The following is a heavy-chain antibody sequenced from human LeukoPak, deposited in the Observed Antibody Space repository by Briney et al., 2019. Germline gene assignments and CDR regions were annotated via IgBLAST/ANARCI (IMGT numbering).Heavy chain of an antibody. Sequence: VKVSCKASGYTFTSYAMHWVRQAPGQRLEWMGWINAGNGNTKYSQKFQGRVTITRDTSASTAYMELSSLRSEDTAVYYCARSTSAGSYFYYFDYWGQGTLVTVSS. CDR3: ARSTSAGSYFYYFDY. J-gene: IGHJ4*02. CDR1: GYTFTSYA. D-gene: IGHD3-10*01. V-gene: IGHV1-3*01. CDR2: INAGNGNT.